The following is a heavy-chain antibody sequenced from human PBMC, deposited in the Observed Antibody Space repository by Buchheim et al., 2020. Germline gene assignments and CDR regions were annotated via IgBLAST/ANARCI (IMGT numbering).Heavy chain of an antibody. CDR1: GFTFSDHY. Sequence: EVQLVESGGGLVQPGGSLRLSCAAPGFTFSDHYMDWVRQAPGKGLEWVGRIRKKTNDYTTEYAASVTGRFTISRDDSKNLLYLQMNSLKTEDTAVYSCARELGQRNYYFYHGMDVWGQGTT. CDR3: ARELGQRNYYFYHGMDV. CDR2: IRKKTNDYTT. D-gene: IGHD6-6*01. V-gene: IGHV3-72*01. J-gene: IGHJ6*02.